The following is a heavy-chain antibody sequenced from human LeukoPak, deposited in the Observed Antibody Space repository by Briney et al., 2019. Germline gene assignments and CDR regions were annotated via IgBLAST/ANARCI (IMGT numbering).Heavy chain of an antibody. CDR1: GGSFSGYY. CDR2: INHSGST. Sequence: SETLSLTCAVYGGSFSGYYWTWIRQPPGKGLEWIGEINHSGSTTYKPSLKSRVTISVDTSKNHFSLRLTSVTAADTAVYYCARGPCSTSCHRSWYFDYWGQGTLVTVSS. CDR3: ARGPCSTSCHRSWYFDY. V-gene: IGHV4-34*01. J-gene: IGHJ4*02. D-gene: IGHD2-2*01.